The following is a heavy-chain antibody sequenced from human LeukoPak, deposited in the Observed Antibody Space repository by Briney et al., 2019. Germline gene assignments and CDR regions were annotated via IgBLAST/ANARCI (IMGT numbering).Heavy chain of an antibody. V-gene: IGHV1-2*06. J-gene: IGHJ4*02. CDR3: ARGAAVGQTRDY. CDR2: MNPDSGDT. CDR1: GYTLTGYY. D-gene: IGHD6-13*01. Sequence: ASVKVSCKASGYTLTGYYTHWVRQAPGQGLEWMGRMNPDSGDTNYAQKFTGRVAMTRDTSISTAYMELSSLRSDDTAVYYCARGAAVGQTRDYWGQGTLVTVSS.